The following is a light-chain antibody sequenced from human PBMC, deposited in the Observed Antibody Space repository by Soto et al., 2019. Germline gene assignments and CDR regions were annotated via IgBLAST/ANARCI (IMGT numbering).Light chain of an antibody. CDR2: DVS. J-gene: IGLJ1*01. CDR3: CSYAGSHYV. V-gene: IGLV2-11*01. Sequence: QSVLTQPRSVSGSPGQSVTISCTGTSSDVGGYDYVSWYQQYPGKAPKLIISDVSKRSSGVPDRFSGSKSGNTASLTISGLQAEDVANYYCCSYAGSHYVFGSGTKVTVL. CDR1: SSDVGGYDY.